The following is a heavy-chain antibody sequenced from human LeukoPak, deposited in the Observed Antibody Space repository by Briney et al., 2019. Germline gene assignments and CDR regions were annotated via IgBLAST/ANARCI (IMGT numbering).Heavy chain of an antibody. J-gene: IGHJ4*02. CDR3: ARDWRGCDY. Sequence: ASVKVSCKASGYTFTSYGISWVRQAPGQGLEWMGWISAYNGNTNYAQKLQGRVTMTTDTSTSTVYMGLSSLRSEDTAVYYCARDWRGCDYWGQGTLVTVSS. CDR1: GYTFTSYG. D-gene: IGHD6-19*01. CDR2: ISAYNGNT. V-gene: IGHV1-18*01.